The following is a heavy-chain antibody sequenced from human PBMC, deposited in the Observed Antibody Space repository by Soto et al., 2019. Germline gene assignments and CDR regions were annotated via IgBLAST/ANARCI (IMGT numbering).Heavy chain of an antibody. V-gene: IGHV3-23*01. CDR1: GFTFSSYA. J-gene: IGHJ6*02. D-gene: IGHD2-15*01. Sequence: GSLRLSCAASGFTFSSYAMSWVRQAPGKGLEWVSAISGSGGSTYYADSVKGRFTISRDNSKNTLYLQMNSLRAEDTAVYYCAKPGCSGGSCYLSGMDVWGQGTTVTVS. CDR3: AKPGCSGGSCYLSGMDV. CDR2: ISGSGGST.